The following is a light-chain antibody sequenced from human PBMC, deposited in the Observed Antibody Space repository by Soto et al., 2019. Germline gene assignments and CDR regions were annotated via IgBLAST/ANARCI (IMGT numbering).Light chain of an antibody. Sequence: ETVMTQSPDTLSLSPGERATLSCRASQSVSDNLAWYQQRPGQGPRLLIYGTSTRATGIPARFSGSGSGTEFTLTISSLQSEDFAVYYCQQYNNWPFTFGQGTRLEIK. J-gene: IGKJ5*01. CDR2: GTS. V-gene: IGKV3-15*01. CDR3: QQYNNWPFT. CDR1: QSVSDN.